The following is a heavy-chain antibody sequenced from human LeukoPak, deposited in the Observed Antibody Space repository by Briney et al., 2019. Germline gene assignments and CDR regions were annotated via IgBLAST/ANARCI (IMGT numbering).Heavy chain of an antibody. V-gene: IGHV4-4*09. J-gene: IGHJ5*02. CDR1: GDSIIASY. D-gene: IGHD1-7*01. CDR3: ARHGGDNWTYFWFDP. Sequence: SSETLSLTCTVSGDSIIASYWSWIRQPPGKGLEWIGYIYSSGSTNYNPSLKSRVTMSVDTSKNQFSLKLASVTAADTAVYYCARHGGDNWTYFWFDPWGQGTLVTVSS. CDR2: IYSSGST.